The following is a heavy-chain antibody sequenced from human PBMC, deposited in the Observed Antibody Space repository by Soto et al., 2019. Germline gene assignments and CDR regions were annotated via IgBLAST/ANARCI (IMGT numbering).Heavy chain of an antibody. J-gene: IGHJ5*02. D-gene: IGHD3-10*01. Sequence: QVQLQESGPGLVKPSQTLSLTCTVSGGSISSGGYYWSWIRQHPGKGLEWIGYIYYSGSTYYNPSLKSRVTISVDTSKNQFSLKLSSVTAADTAVYYCARGSPYSPNLWLGNWFDPWGQGTLVTVSS. CDR2: IYYSGST. CDR3: ARGSPYSPNLWLGNWFDP. V-gene: IGHV4-31*03. CDR1: GGSISSGGYY.